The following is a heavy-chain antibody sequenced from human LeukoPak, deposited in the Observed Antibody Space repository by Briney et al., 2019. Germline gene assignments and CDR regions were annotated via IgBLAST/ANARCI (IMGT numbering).Heavy chain of an antibody. V-gene: IGHV4-4*02. Sequence: SETLSLTCAVSGGSISSSNWWSWVRQPPGKGLEWIGEIYHSGSTNYNPSLKSRVTISVDKSENQFSLKLSSVTAADTAVYYCARVGGYDSSGYYWPDYWGQGTLVTVSS. J-gene: IGHJ4*02. CDR1: GGSISSSNW. CDR2: IYHSGST. CDR3: ARVGGYDSSGYYWPDY. D-gene: IGHD3-22*01.